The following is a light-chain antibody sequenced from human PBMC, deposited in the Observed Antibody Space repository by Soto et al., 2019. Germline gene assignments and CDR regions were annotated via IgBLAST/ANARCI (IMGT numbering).Light chain of an antibody. CDR2: DAS. CDR1: QSVNIY. V-gene: IGKV3-20*01. J-gene: IGKJ1*01. Sequence: EIVLTTPPGTMSLSPWERDTLSCRASQSVNIYLAWYQQKPGQAPRHLIYDASNRATGIPARFSGSGSGTEFTLTISRLEPEDFAVYYCQQYGSFGQGTKVDIK. CDR3: QQYGS.